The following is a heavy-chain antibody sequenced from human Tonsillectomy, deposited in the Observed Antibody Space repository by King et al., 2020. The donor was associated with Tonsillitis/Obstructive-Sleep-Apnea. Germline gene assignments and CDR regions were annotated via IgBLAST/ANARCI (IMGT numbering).Heavy chain of an antibody. V-gene: IGHV5-10-1*03. Sequence: VQLVESGAEVQKPGESLRISCTGSGYSFTSYWINWVRQMPGKGLEWRGRIDPSDSYTDYSPSFQGHVTITADKSISTAYLQWSRLKASDTAMYYCAKTGDDIWGSYRPTAYYGRDVWGQGTTVTVS. CDR2: IDPSDSYT. CDR3: AKTGDDIWGSYRPTAYYGRDV. CDR1: GYSFTSYW. D-gene: IGHD3-16*01. J-gene: IGHJ6*02.